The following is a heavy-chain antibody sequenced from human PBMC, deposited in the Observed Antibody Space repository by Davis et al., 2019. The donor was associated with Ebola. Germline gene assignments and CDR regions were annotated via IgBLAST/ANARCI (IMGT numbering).Heavy chain of an antibody. CDR1: GFTFSSNG. V-gene: IGHV3-30*18. CDR3: AKVEFGIQGY. Sequence: GGSLRLSCAASGFTFSSNGMHWVRQAPGKGLEWVAAISYDGSNKYYADSVKGRFTISRDKSKNTLYLQMNSLRAEDTAVYYCAKVEFGIQGYWGQGTLVTVSS. CDR2: ISYDGSNK. J-gene: IGHJ4*02. D-gene: IGHD2-21*01.